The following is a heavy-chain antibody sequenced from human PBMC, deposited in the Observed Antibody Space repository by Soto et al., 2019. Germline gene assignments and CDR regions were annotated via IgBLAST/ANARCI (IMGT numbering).Heavy chain of an antibody. J-gene: IGHJ4*02. V-gene: IGHV3-30-3*01. CDR3: ARDGGGIAVANTDY. Sequence: LRLSCAASGFTFSSYAMHWVRQAPGKGLEWVAVISYDGSNKYYADSVKGRFTISRDNSKNTLYLQMNSLRAEDTAVYYCARDGGGIAVANTDYWGQGTLVTVSS. CDR1: GFTFSSYA. D-gene: IGHD6-19*01. CDR2: ISYDGSNK.